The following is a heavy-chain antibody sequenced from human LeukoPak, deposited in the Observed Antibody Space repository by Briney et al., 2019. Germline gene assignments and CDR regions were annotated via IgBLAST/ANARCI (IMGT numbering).Heavy chain of an antibody. V-gene: IGHV4-39*07. CDR3: ARYSRENYESHWFDP. J-gene: IGHJ5*02. D-gene: IGHD1-7*01. Sequence: PSETLSLTCTVSGGSISSSSYYWGWIRQPPGKGLEWIGTIYYSGSTYYNPSLKSRVTISIDTSKNHFSLRLSSVTAADTAVYYCARYSRENYESHWFDPWGQGTLVTVSS. CDR1: GGSISSSSYY. CDR2: IYYSGST.